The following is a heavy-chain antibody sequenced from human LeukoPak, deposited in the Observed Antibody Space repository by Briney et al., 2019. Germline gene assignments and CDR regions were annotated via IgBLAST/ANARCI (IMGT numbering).Heavy chain of an antibody. D-gene: IGHD2-2*01. CDR3: ASDGAYQPPRY. CDR1: GYTLTELS. CDR2: INPSGGRT. V-gene: IGHV1-46*01. J-gene: IGHJ4*02. Sequence: GASVKVSCEASGYTLTELSLHWMRQAPGQGLEWMGKINPSGGRTNYAQKFQDRVTLTSDTSTSTAYMDLSSLRFEDTAVYYCASDGAYQPPRYWGQGTLVTVSS.